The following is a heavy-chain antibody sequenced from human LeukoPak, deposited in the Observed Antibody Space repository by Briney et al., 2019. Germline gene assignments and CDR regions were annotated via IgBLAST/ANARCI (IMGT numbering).Heavy chain of an antibody. CDR3: ARVGATYYYMDV. CDR2: IDSSGSTI. V-gene: IGHV3-48*03. J-gene: IGHJ6*03. D-gene: IGHD1-26*01. Sequence: GGSLRLSCAASGFTFSSYAMSWVRQAPGKGLEWVSYIDSSGSTIYYADSVKGRFTISRDNAKNSLYLQMNSLRAEDTAVYYCARVGATYYYMDVWGKGTTVTISS. CDR1: GFTFSSYA.